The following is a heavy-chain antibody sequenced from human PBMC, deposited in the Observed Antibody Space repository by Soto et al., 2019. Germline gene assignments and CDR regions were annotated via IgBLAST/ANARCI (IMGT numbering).Heavy chain of an antibody. J-gene: IGHJ6*02. CDR1: GYSISSSNW. CDR2: IYYSGST. CDR3: ARITPGAGHYYDMDV. V-gene: IGHV4-28*01. Sequence: QVQLQESGPGLVKPSDTLSLTCAVSGYSISSSNWWGWIRQPPGKGLEWIGYIYYSGSTHYNPSLKSRVTMSVDTSKHQFSLRLRSVTAVDTAVYYCARITPGAGHYYDMDVWGQGTTVTVSS. D-gene: IGHD3-10*01.